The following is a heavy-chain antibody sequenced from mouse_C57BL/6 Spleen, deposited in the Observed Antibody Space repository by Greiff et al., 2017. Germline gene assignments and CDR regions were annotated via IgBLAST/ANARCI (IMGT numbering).Heavy chain of an antibody. V-gene: IGHV1-82*01. D-gene: IGHD1-1*01. CDR2: IYPGDGDT. J-gene: IGHJ4*01. Sequence: QVQLQQSGPELVKPGASVKISCKASGYAFSSSWMNWVKQRPGKGLEWIGRIYPGDGDTNYNGKFKGKATLTADKSSSTAYMQLSSLTSEDSAVYFGARRYYGSSYDAMDYWGQGTSVTVSS. CDR3: ARRYYGSSYDAMDY. CDR1: GYAFSSSW.